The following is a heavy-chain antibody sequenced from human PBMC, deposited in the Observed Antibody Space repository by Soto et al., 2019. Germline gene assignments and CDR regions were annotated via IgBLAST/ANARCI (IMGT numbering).Heavy chain of an antibody. V-gene: IGHV3-53*01. CDR3: ARTRLPHRELLX. D-gene: IGHD2-21*01. CDR1: GFSVTNTY. Sequence: GGSLRLSCAASGFSVTNTYMHWVRQAPGKGMEWVLVISGTGVTYYAASVKGRIDISRDTSQNKMYLHMRNLRADDTAVYYCARTRLPHRELLXWGKGTLVTVSX. J-gene: IGHJ4*02. CDR2: ISGTGVT.